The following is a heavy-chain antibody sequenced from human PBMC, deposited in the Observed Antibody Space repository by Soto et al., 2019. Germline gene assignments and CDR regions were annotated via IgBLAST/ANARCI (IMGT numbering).Heavy chain of an antibody. V-gene: IGHV4-59*01. D-gene: IGHD6-13*01. J-gene: IGHJ4*02. CDR1: GGSISSYY. CDR3: ASIAAAGHDY. Sequence: QVQLQESGPGLVKPSETLSLTCTVSGGSISSYYWSWIRQPPGKGLEWIGYIYYSGSTNYNPSLKSRVTISVDTSKNQFSLKLSSVTAADTAVYYCASIAAAGHDYWGQGTLVTVSS. CDR2: IYYSGST.